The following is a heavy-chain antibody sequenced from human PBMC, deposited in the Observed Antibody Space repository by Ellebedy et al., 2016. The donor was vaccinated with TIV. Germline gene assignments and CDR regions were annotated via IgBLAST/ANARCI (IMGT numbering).Heavy chain of an antibody. CDR2: INHSGST. J-gene: IGHJ4*02. CDR3: ARDYSGSPFDY. CDR1: GGSFSGYY. V-gene: IGHV4-34*01. Sequence: SETLSLXCAVYGGSFSGYYWSWIRQSPGKGLEWIGEINHSGSTNYNPSFKSRVTISVDTSKNSFSLKMRSVTAADTALYYCARDYSGSPFDYWGQGTLVTVSS. D-gene: IGHD1-26*01.